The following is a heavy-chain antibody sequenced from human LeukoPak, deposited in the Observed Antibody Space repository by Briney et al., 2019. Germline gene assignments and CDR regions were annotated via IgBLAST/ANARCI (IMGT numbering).Heavy chain of an antibody. J-gene: IGHJ4*02. CDR3: ARDSYDFWSGDNQGYFDY. CDR2: IYTSGST. D-gene: IGHD3-3*01. V-gene: IGHV4-4*07. Sequence: SETLSLTCTVSGGSISSYYWSWIRQPAGKGLEWIGRIYTSGSTNYNPSLKSRVTISVDKSKNQFSLKLSSVTAADTAVYYCARDSYDFWSGDNQGYFDYWGQGTLVTVSS. CDR1: GGSISSYY.